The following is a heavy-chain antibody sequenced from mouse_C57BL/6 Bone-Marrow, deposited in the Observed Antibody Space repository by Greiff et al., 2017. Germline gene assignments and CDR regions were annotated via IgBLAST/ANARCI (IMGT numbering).Heavy chain of an antibody. CDR1: GYTFTSYW. Sequence: QVQLQQPGAELVMPGASVKLSCKASGYTFTSYWMHWVKQRPGQGLEWIGEIDPSDSYTNYNQKFKGKFTLTVDKSSSTAYMQLSSLTSEDSAVSYGAIGFYYSNFLFDYWGQGTTLTVSS. J-gene: IGHJ2*01. D-gene: IGHD2-5*01. V-gene: IGHV1-69*01. CDR3: AIGFYYSNFLFDY. CDR2: IDPSDSYT.